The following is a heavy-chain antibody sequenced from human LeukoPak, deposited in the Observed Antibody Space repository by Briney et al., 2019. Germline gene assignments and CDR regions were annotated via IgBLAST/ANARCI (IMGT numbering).Heavy chain of an antibody. D-gene: IGHD6-6*01. CDR2: ISYDGSNK. CDR1: GFTFSSYA. Sequence: GGSLRLSCAASGFTFSSYAMHWVRQAPGKGLEWVAVISYDGSNKYYADSVKGRFTISRDNSKNTLYLQMNSLRAEDTAVYYCARVRGSIAESNWFDPWGQGTLVTVSS. CDR3: ARVRGSIAESNWFDP. J-gene: IGHJ5*02. V-gene: IGHV3-30-3*01.